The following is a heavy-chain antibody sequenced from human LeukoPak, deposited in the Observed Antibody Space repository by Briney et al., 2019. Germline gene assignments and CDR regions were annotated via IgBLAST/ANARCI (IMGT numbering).Heavy chain of an antibody. J-gene: IGHJ4*02. CDR1: GGSISSGGYS. D-gene: IGHD6-13*01. V-gene: IGHV4-30-2*01. Sequence: SQTLSLTCAVSGGSISSGGYSWSWIRQPPGKGLEWIGCIYHSGSTYYNPSLKSRVTISVDRSKNQFSLKLSSVTAADTAVYYCAAAAGDFDYWGQGTLVTVSS. CDR2: IYHSGST. CDR3: AAAAGDFDY.